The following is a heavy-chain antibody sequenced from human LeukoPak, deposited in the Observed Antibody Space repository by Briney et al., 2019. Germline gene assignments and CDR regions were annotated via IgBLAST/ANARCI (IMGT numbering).Heavy chain of an antibody. CDR2: ISSNGGST. J-gene: IGHJ4*02. V-gene: IGHV3-64*01. CDR1: GFTFSDYS. CDR3: ARVAARVSLDY. D-gene: IGHD2-15*01. Sequence: GGSLRLSCSASGFTFSDYSMHWVRQAPGKGLEYVSAISSNGGSTYYASSVKGRFTISRDNSKNTLYLQMGSVRTEDMAVYYWARVAARVSLDYWGQGTLVTVSS.